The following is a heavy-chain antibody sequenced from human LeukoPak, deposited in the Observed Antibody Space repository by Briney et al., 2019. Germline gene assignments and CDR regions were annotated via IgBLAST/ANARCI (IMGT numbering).Heavy chain of an antibody. CDR2: IYYSGST. CDR3: ARVIAGRDAFDI. CDR1: GGSISSYY. V-gene: IGHV4-59*01. D-gene: IGHD2-21*01. J-gene: IGHJ3*02. Sequence: SETLSLTCTVSGGSISSYYWSWIRQPPGKGLEWIGYIYYSGSTNYNPSLKSRVTISVDTSKNQFSLKLSSVTAADTAVYYCARVIAGRDAFDIWGQGTMVTVSS.